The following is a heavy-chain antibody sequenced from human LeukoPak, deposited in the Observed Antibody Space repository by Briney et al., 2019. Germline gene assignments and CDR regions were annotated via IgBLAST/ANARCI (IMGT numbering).Heavy chain of an antibody. Sequence: PSETLSLTCTVSGGSISSGDYYWSWIRRPPGKGLEWIGYIYYSGSTYYNPSLKSRVTISVDTSKNQFSLKLSSVTAADTAVYYCARNGVVAATKYFDYWGQGTLVTVSS. CDR3: ARNGVVAATKYFDY. V-gene: IGHV4-30-4*08. CDR2: IYYSGST. CDR1: GGSISSGDYY. D-gene: IGHD2-15*01. J-gene: IGHJ4*02.